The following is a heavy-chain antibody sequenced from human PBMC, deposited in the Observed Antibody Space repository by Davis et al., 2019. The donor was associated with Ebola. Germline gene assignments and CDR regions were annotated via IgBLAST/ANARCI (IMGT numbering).Heavy chain of an antibody. CDR2: ISYDGSNK. CDR1: GFTFSSYA. J-gene: IGHJ4*02. D-gene: IGHD3-10*01. Sequence: GGSLRLSCAASGFTFSSYANHWVRQAPGKGLEWVAVISYDGSNKYYADSVKGRFTISRDYSKNTLYLQMNSLRAEDTAVYYCAREEGTYGSGSYYPLFYWGQGTLVTVSS. CDR3: AREEGTYGSGSYYPLFY. V-gene: IGHV3-30-3*01.